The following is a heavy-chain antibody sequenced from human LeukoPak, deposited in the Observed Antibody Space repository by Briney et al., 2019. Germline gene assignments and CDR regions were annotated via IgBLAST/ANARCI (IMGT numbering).Heavy chain of an antibody. D-gene: IGHD3-9*01. CDR3: AKVLRYFDWLYYYYYGMDV. J-gene: IGHJ6*02. CDR2: ISGSGGST. Sequence: GGSLRLSCAASGFTFSSYAMSWVRQAPGKGLEWVSAISGSGGSTYYADSVKGRFTISRDNSKNTLYLQMNSLRAEDTAVYYCAKVLRYFDWLYYYYYGMDVWGQGTTVTVSS. V-gene: IGHV3-23*01. CDR1: GFTFSSYA.